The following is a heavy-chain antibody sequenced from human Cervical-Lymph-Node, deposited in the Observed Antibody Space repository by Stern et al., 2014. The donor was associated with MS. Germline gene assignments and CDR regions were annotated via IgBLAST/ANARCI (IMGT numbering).Heavy chain of an antibody. Sequence: EVQLVESGAEMKKPGESLKISCKGSGYSFTLYWIGWVRQMPGKGLEWMGIMYHGDADPKYSPSFQGQVAIASDKSISTAHLQWSSLKASDTAMYYCAALVRGSYFYWGQGTLVTVSS. CDR1: GYSFTLYW. J-gene: IGHJ4*02. CDR3: AALVRGSYFY. V-gene: IGHV5-51*01. CDR2: MYHGDADP. D-gene: IGHD1-26*01.